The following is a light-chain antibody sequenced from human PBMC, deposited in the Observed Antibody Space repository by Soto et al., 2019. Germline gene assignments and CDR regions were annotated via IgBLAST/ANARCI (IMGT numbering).Light chain of an antibody. J-gene: IGKJ4*01. CDR3: QQANSFPLT. V-gene: IGKV1-12*01. CDR2: EAS. Sequence: DIQMTQSPSSVSASVGDRVTITCRASQGVNTWLAWYQKKPGKAPELLVYEASSLHSGVPSRFSGSGSGTDFTLTISSLQPEDFATCYCQQANSFPLTFGGGTKVEVQ. CDR1: QGVNTW.